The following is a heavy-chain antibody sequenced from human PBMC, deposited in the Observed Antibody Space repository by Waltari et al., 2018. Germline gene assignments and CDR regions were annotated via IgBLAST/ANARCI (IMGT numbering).Heavy chain of an antibody. Sequence: QVQLQESGPGLVKPSETLSLTCTVSGGSISSYYWSWIRQPAGKGLEWIGRIYTSGSTNDNPSLKSRVTMSVDTSKNQFSLKLSSVTAADTAVYYCARDGDIVVVPAALFSGLGYYYYGMDVWGQGTTVTVSS. J-gene: IGHJ6*02. CDR3: ARDGDIVVVPAALFSGLGYYYYGMDV. CDR1: GGSISSYY. D-gene: IGHD2-2*01. CDR2: IYTSGST. V-gene: IGHV4-4*07.